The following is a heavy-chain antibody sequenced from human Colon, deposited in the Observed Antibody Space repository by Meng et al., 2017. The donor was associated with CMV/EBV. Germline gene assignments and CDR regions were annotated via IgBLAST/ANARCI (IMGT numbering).Heavy chain of an antibody. CDR2: ISTYRGNT. Sequence: ASVKVSCKASCYTFINYAISWVRQAPGQGLEWMGWISTYRGNTNYAQNFQGRVTMTTDTSTSTAYMELRSLRSDDTAVYYCAREDTMRDFDYWGQGTLVTVSS. CDR1: CYTFINYA. D-gene: IGHD3-22*01. J-gene: IGHJ4*02. CDR3: AREDTMRDFDY. V-gene: IGHV1-18*01.